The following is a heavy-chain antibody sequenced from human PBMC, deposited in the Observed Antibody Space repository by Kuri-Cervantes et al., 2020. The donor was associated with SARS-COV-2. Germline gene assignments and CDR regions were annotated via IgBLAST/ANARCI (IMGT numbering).Heavy chain of an antibody. CDR1: GGSISSSGYY. Sequence: ESLKISCTVSGGSISSSGYYWSWIRQPPGKGLEWIGEINHSGSTNYNPSLKSRVTISVDTSKNQFSLKLSSVTAADTAVYYCARVVPVGSSQITMIVGRWFDPWGQGTLVTVSS. CDR2: INHSGST. J-gene: IGHJ5*02. CDR3: ARVVPVGSSQITMIVGRWFDP. V-gene: IGHV4-39*07. D-gene: IGHD3-22*01.